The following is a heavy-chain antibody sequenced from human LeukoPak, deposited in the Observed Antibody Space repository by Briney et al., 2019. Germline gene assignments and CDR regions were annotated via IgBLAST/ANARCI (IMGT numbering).Heavy chain of an antibody. V-gene: IGHV3-23*01. CDR3: AKDLGVGATTFDY. CDR1: GFTFSTYA. D-gene: IGHD1-26*01. Sequence: GGSLRLSCAASGFTFSTYAMTWVRQAPGKGLDWVSAISGSGDRTSYADSVKGRFTISRDNSKNTPYLQLNSLRAEDTAIYYCAKDLGVGATTFDYWGQGTLVTVSS. CDR2: ISGSGDRT. J-gene: IGHJ4*02.